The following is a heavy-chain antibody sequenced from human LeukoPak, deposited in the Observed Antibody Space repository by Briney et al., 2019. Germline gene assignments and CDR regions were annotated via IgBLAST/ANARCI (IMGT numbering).Heavy chain of an antibody. V-gene: IGHV4-38-2*02. CDR1: GYSISSGYY. J-gene: IGHJ5*02. CDR2: IHHSGST. Sequence: SETLSLTCIVSGYSISSGYYWGWIRQPPGKGLEWIGNIHHSGSTYYNPSLKSRVTISVDTSKNQLSLKLTSVTAADTAVYYCARHYGSGMDYFDPWGQGTLVTVSS. D-gene: IGHD3-10*01. CDR3: ARHYGSGMDYFDP.